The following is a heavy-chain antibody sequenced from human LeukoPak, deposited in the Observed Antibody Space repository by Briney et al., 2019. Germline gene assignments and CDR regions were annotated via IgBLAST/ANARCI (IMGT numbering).Heavy chain of an antibody. Sequence: SETLSLTCAVYGGSFSGYCWSWIRQPPGKGLEWIGEINHSGSTNYNPSLKSRVTISVDTSKNQFSLKLSSVTAADTAVYYCARIRGYSYALKKYGMDVWGQGTTVTVSS. D-gene: IGHD5-18*01. CDR2: INHSGST. CDR1: GGSFSGYC. J-gene: IGHJ6*02. V-gene: IGHV4-34*01. CDR3: ARIRGYSYALKKYGMDV.